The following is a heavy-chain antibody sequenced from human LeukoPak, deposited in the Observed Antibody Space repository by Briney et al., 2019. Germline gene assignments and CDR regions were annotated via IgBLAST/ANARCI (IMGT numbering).Heavy chain of an antibody. D-gene: IGHD3-22*01. Sequence: GGSLRLSCAASGFSVSSNYMSWVRQAPGKGLEWVSLIYSGGSTYYADSVKGRFTISRDNSKNTLYLQMNSLRAEDTAVYYCARKTDSGGQGDYWGPGTLVTVSS. CDR2: IYSGGST. CDR3: ARKTDSGGQGDY. V-gene: IGHV3-66*01. CDR1: GFSVSSNY. J-gene: IGHJ4*02.